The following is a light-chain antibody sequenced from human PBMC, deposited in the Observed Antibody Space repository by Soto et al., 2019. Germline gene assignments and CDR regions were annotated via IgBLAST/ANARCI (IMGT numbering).Light chain of an antibody. CDR2: DAS. Sequence: IQMTQSPSSLSASVGDRVTITCQASQDISNYLNWYQQKPGKAPKLLIYDASNLETGVPSRFSGSGSGTDFTFTISSLQPEDIATYYCQQYDNLPLTFGGGGKVDI. CDR1: QDISNY. CDR3: QQYDNLPLT. V-gene: IGKV1-33*01. J-gene: IGKJ4*01.